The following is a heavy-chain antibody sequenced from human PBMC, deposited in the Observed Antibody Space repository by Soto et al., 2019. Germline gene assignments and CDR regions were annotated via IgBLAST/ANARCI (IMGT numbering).Heavy chain of an antibody. CDR3: ARDVWRSSWYTPSDY. J-gene: IGHJ4*02. CDR2: ISSSSSYI. Sequence: GGSLRRSCAASGFTFSSYIMNCVRQAPWKGLEWFSSISSSSSYIYYADSVKGRFTISRDNAKNSLYLQMNSLRAEDTAVYYCARDVWRSSWYTPSDYWGQGTLVTSPQ. V-gene: IGHV3-21*01. CDR1: GFTFSSYI. D-gene: IGHD6-13*01.